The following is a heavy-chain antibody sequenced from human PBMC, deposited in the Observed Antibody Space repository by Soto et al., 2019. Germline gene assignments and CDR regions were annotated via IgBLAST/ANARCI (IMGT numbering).Heavy chain of an antibody. J-gene: IGHJ4*02. CDR1: GFTFSSYA. D-gene: IGHD2-15*01. Sequence: EVQLLESGGGLVQPGGSLRLSCAASGFTFSSYAMSWVRQAPGKGLEWVSAISGSGGSTYYADSVKGRFTISRDNAKNTLYLQMNSLRAEDTAVYYCAAFMNMVNSCSGGSGYGPFDYWGQGTLVTVSS. CDR3: AAFMNMVNSCSGGSGYGPFDY. CDR2: ISGSGGST. V-gene: IGHV3-23*01.